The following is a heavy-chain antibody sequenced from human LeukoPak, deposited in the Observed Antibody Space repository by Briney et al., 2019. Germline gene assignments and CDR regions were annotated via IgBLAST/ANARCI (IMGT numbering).Heavy chain of an antibody. V-gene: IGHV3-49*03. J-gene: IGHJ4*02. CDR2: IRSKVYGGTT. Sequence: GRSLRLSCTASGFSFGDYAMSWFRQAPGRGLEWVTFIRSKVYGGTTEYAASVKGRFTISRDDSKSIAYLQMNSLKTEDTAVYYYTTYYYESSGYYRDYWGQGTLVTVSS. D-gene: IGHD3-22*01. CDR1: GFSFGDYA. CDR3: TTYYYESSGYYRDY.